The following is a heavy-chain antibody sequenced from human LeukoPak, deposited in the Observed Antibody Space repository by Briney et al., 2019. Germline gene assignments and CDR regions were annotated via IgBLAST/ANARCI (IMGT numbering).Heavy chain of an antibody. CDR2: IKQDGSEK. CDR1: GFTFSSYW. D-gene: IGHD3-16*01. Sequence: GGSLRLSCAASGFTFSSYWMSWVRQAPGKGLEWVANIKQDGSEKYYVDSVKGRFTISRDNAKNSLYLQMNSLRAEDTAVYYCARGGAGWVPRWFDPWGQGTLVTVSS. CDR3: ARGGAGWVPRWFDP. V-gene: IGHV3-7*01. J-gene: IGHJ5*02.